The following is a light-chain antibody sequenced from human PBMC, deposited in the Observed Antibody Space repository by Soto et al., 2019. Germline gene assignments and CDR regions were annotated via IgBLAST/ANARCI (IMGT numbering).Light chain of an antibody. V-gene: IGLV2-23*01. CDR3: CSYAGSSTLYV. CDR1: SSDVGSYNL. J-gene: IGLJ1*01. Sequence: QSVLTQPASVSGSPGQSITISCTGTSSDVGSYNLVSWHQQHPGKAPKLMIYEGSKRPSGVSNRFSGSKSGNTASLTISGLQAEDEADYYCCSYAGSSTLYVFGTGTKVTVL. CDR2: EGS.